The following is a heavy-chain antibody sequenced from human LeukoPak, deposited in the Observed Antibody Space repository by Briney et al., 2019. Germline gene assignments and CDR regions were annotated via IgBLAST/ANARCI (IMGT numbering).Heavy chain of an antibody. D-gene: IGHD3-3*01. CDR2: IYPGDSDT. Sequence: GESLKTSCKGSGYSFTSYWIGWVRQLPGKGLGWMGIIYPGDSDTRYSPSFQGQVTISADKSISTACLQWSSLKASDTAMYYCARSSYDFWSGYNDYWGQGTLVTASS. V-gene: IGHV5-51*01. CDR3: ARSSYDFWSGYNDY. J-gene: IGHJ4*02. CDR1: GYSFTSYW.